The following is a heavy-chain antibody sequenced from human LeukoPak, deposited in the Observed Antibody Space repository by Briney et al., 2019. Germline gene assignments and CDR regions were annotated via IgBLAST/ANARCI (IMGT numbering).Heavy chain of an antibody. CDR2: IYYSGST. Sequence: SETLSLTCTVSGGSISSSNYYWGWIRQPPGKGLEWIGNIYYSGSTYYNPSLKSRVTISVDTSKNQFSLRLSSVTAADTAMYYCAACSGGNCYGFDYWGQGTLVTVSS. V-gene: IGHV4-39*01. D-gene: IGHD2-15*01. CDR1: GGSISSSNYY. CDR3: AACSGGNCYGFDY. J-gene: IGHJ4*02.